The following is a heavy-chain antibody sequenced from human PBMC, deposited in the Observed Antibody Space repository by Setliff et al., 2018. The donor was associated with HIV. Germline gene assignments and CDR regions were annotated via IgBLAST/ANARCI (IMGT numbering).Heavy chain of an antibody. Sequence: SETLSLTCTVSGGSISSEGYYWSWIRQHPGKGLEWIGYIYYSGNTYYSPSLKSRLTLSVDTSKNQFSLKLRSVTAADTAVYYCVRAEYSSSSDWFAPWGQGALVTVSS. V-gene: IGHV4-31*03. J-gene: IGHJ5*02. CDR3: VRAEYSSSSDWFAP. D-gene: IGHD6-6*01. CDR1: GGSISSEGYY. CDR2: IYYSGNT.